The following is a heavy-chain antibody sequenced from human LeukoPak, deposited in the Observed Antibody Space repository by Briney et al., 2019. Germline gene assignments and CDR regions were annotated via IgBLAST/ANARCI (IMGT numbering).Heavy chain of an antibody. CDR3: ARETVYSSSPG. CDR1: GYTFTGYY. CDR2: INPNSGGT. D-gene: IGHD6-13*01. Sequence: ASVKVSCRASGYTFTGYYMHWVRQAPGQGLEWMGWINPNSGGTNYAQKFQGRVTMTRDTSISTAYMELSRLGSDDTAVYYCARETVYSSSPGWGQGTLVTVSS. J-gene: IGHJ4*02. V-gene: IGHV1-2*02.